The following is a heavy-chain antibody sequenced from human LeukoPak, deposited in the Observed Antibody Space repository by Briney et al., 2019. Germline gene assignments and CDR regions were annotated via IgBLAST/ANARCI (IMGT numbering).Heavy chain of an antibody. CDR1: GYTFTSYG. J-gene: IGHJ4*02. CDR3: AREIYDSSGYTTFDY. V-gene: IGHV1-18*01. D-gene: IGHD3-22*01. CDR2: ISAYNGNT. Sequence: ASVKVSCKASGYTFTSYGISWVRQAPGQGLEWMGWISAYNGNTNYAQRLQGRVTMTTDTSTSTAYMELRSLRSDDTAVYYCAREIYDSSGYTTFDYWGQGTLSPSPQ.